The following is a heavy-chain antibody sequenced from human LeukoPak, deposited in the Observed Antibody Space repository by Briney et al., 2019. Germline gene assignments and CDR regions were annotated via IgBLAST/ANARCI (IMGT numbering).Heavy chain of an antibody. D-gene: IGHD2-15*01. CDR1: GFTFDDYA. V-gene: IGHV3-9*01. CDR3: AKDIAGGSKAFDAFDI. Sequence: GGSLRLSCAASGFTFDDYAMHWVRQAPGKGLEWVSGLSWNSGSIGYADSVKGRFTISRDNAKNSLYLQMNSLRAEDTALYYCAKDIAGGSKAFDAFDIWGQGTMVTVSS. CDR2: LSWNSGSI. J-gene: IGHJ3*02.